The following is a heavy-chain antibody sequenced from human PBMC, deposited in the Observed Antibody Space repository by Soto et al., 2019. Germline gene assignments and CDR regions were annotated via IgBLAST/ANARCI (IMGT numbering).Heavy chain of an antibody. CDR1: GYTFSSYG. CDR2: INGYDATT. J-gene: IGHJ4*02. Sequence: GASVKVSWKASGYTFSSYGISWVRQAPGQRLEWVGWINGYDATTKYAQKVQGRVSMTRDTSASTAYMELRSLRSEDTAVYYCARAYCSGGSCYTSGYDSWGQGTLVT. V-gene: IGHV1-18*01. D-gene: IGHD2-15*01. CDR3: ARAYCSGGSCYTSGYDS.